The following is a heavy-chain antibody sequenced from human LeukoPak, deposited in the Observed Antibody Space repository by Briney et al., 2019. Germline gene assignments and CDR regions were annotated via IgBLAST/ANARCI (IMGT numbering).Heavy chain of an antibody. CDR2: ISTSAGTI. Sequence: GGSLRLSCAASGFTFSDYYMTWIRRAPGKGLEWISYISTSAGTIYYADSVKGRFTISRDNAKNSLCLQMNSLRAEDTAVYYCARDAIDSSGFDFDYWGQGTLVTVSS. CDR3: ARDAIDSSGFDFDY. J-gene: IGHJ4*02. CDR1: GFTFSDYY. D-gene: IGHD3-22*01. V-gene: IGHV3-11*01.